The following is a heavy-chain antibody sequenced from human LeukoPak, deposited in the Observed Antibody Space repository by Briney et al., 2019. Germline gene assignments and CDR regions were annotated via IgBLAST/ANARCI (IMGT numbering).Heavy chain of an antibody. J-gene: IGHJ4*02. CDR3: ARGVPMITFGGVIVSFDY. CDR2: IHHSGST. D-gene: IGHD3-16*02. V-gene: IGHV4-38-2*02. CDR1: GYSISSGYY. Sequence: PSETLSLTCTVSGYSISSGYYWGWIRQPPGKGLEWIGSIHHSGSTNYNPSLKSRVTISLDTSKNQFSLKLSSVTAADTAVYYCARGVPMITFGGVIVSFDYWGQGTLVTVSS.